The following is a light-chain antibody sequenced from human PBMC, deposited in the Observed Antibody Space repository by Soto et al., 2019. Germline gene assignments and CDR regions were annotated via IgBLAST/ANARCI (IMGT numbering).Light chain of an antibody. V-gene: IGKV3-15*01. CDR1: QSVRSN. J-gene: IGKJ1*01. Sequence: EIVMTQSPVTLSVSPGERATLYFRASQSVRSNLAWYQQRPGQAPRLVIYGASTRATGIPAKFSGGGSGTEFTLTISSLQSEDFAIYYCQQYKNGWTFGQGTKVDIK. CDR3: QQYKNGWT. CDR2: GAS.